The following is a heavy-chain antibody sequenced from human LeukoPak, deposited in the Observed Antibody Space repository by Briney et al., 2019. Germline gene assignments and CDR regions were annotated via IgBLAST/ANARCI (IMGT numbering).Heavy chain of an antibody. CDR1: GFTFSSYG. J-gene: IGHJ4*02. V-gene: IGHV3-30*02. Sequence: GGSLRLSCAASGFTFSSYGMHWVRQAPGKGLEWAAFIRYDGSNKYYADSVKGRFTISRDNSKNTLYLQMNSLRAEDTAVYYCARLWFGEFALVYWGQGTLVTVSS. D-gene: IGHD3-10*01. CDR3: ARLWFGEFALVY. CDR2: IRYDGSNK.